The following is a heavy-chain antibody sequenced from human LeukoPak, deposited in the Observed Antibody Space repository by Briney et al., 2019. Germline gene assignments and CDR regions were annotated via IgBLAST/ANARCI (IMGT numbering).Heavy chain of an antibody. V-gene: IGHV3-21*01. D-gene: IGHD5-12*01. CDR1: GFTFSSYS. CDR2: ISSSSSYI. J-gene: IGHJ4*02. CDR3: AREGAHYDSHFDY. Sequence: GGSLRLSCAASGFTFSSYSMNWVRQAPGKGLEWVSSISSSSSYIYYADSVKGRFTISRDNAKNSLYLQMNSLRAEDTAVYYCAREGAHYDSHFDYWGQGTLVTVSS.